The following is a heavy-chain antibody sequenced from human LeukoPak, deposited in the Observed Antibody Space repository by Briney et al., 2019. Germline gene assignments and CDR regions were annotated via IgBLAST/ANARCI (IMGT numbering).Heavy chain of an antibody. Sequence: WGSLGLSCAASGFSVGSCVITWGPQAPGRGLEWVSTISSSGTSTFYADSVKGRFTISRDNSKDTLYLHMNSLRAEDAAVYYCAKTVAGTPEYCGQGTLVTVSS. D-gene: IGHD6-19*01. V-gene: IGHV3-23*01. CDR1: GFSVGSCV. CDR2: ISSSGTST. CDR3: AKTVAGTPEY. J-gene: IGHJ4*02.